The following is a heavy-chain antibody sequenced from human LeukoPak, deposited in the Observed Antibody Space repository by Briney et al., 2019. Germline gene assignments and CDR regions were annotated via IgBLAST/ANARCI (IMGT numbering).Heavy chain of an antibody. CDR1: GYTFTSYT. D-gene: IGHD3-3*01. CDR2: INTNTGKS. J-gene: IGHJ5*02. CDR3: ARGGSEYAFWSVQRSNWFDP. Sequence: ASVKVSCKASGYTFTSYTMNWVRQAPGQGLEWVGWINTNTGKSTYAQGFTGRFVFSLDTPVSTTYLQINSLKAEDTAVYYCARGGSEYAFWSVQRSNWFDPWGQGTLITVSS. V-gene: IGHV7-4-1*02.